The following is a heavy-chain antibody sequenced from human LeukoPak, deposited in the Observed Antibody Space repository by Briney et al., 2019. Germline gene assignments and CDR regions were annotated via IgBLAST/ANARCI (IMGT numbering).Heavy chain of an antibody. Sequence: GASVKVSCKASGGTFSSYAISWVRQAPRQGLEWMGRIIPILGIANHAQKFQGRVTITADKSTSTAYMELSSLRSEDTAVYHCARGAGYSSSWKSLGFDYWGQGTLVTVSS. D-gene: IGHD6-13*01. CDR3: ARGAGYSSSWKSLGFDY. CDR2: IIPILGIA. J-gene: IGHJ4*02. V-gene: IGHV1-69*04. CDR1: GGTFSSYA.